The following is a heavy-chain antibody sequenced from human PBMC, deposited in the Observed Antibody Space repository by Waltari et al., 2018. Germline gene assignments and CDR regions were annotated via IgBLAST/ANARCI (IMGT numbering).Heavy chain of an antibody. CDR1: GYTLTELS. CDR3: ATDSYGHRGYFDY. D-gene: IGHD5-18*01. V-gene: IGHV1-24*01. CDR2: XXPXDGET. Sequence: QVQLVQSGXEVKKPGASVKVSCKVSGYTLTELSMHWVRQAPGKGLEWMGXXXPXDGETIYAQKFQGRVTMTEDTSTDTAYMELSSLRSEDTAVYYCATDSYGHRGYFDYWGQGTLVTVSS. J-gene: IGHJ4*02.